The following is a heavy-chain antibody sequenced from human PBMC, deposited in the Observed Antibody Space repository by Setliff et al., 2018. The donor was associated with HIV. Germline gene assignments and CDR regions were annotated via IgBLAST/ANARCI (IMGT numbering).Heavy chain of an antibody. Sequence: GGSLRLSCAASGFTFSFHAMTWVRQAPGKGLEWVSGINGDGDSTYYADSVKGRFTVSRDNSKDTLTLQMNDLRAEDTGLYYCAKDYTTTFWEYNWFDLWGQGTLVTVPQ. J-gene: IGHJ5*02. V-gene: IGHV3-23*01. CDR2: INGDGDST. CDR1: GFTFSFHA. CDR3: AKDYTTTFWEYNWFDL. D-gene: IGHD3-3*01.